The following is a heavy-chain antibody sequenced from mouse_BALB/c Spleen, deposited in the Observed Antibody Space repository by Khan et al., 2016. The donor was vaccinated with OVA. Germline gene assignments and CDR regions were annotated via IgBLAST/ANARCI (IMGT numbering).Heavy chain of an antibody. CDR3: WIQL. CDR1: GFTFSNYW. J-gene: IGHJ2*01. Sequence: EVKLEESGGGLVQPGGSMTLSCVASGFTFSNYWMNWVRQSPEKGLEWVAEIRLNSDDSVTHYAESVKGTFTISRADSKSSVYLQMNKVRAEDNSIYYCWIQLWGQGTTLTVSS. D-gene: IGHD3-3*01. V-gene: IGHV6-6*02. CDR2: IRLNSDDSVT.